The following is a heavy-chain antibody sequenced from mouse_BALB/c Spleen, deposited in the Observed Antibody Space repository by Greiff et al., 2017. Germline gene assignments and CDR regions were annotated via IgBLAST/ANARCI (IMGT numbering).Heavy chain of an antibody. Sequence: VQLHQSGPGLVAPSQSLSITCTVSGFSLTGYGVNWVRQPPGKGLEWLGMIWGDGSTDYNSALKSRLSISKDNSKSQVFLKMNSLQTDDTARYYCARGGFTTVEAMDYWGQGTSVTVSS. CDR2: IWGDGST. J-gene: IGHJ4*01. CDR1: GFSLTGYG. CDR3: ARGGFTTVEAMDY. D-gene: IGHD1-1*01. V-gene: IGHV2-6-7*01.